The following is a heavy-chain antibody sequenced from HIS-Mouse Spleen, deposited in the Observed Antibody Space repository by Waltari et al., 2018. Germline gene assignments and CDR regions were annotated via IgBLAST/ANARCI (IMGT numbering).Heavy chain of an antibody. V-gene: IGHV4-39*07. J-gene: IGHJ2*01. CDR2: IYYCGST. D-gene: IGHD6-13*01. Sequence: QLQLQESGPGLVKPSETVSLTRTVSGGSITSSSYYRVWIRQPPGKGLEWIGSIYYCGSTYYNPSLKSRVTISVDTSKNQFSLKLSSVTAADTAVYYCAREIPYSSSWYDWYFDLWGRGTLVTVSS. CDR3: AREIPYSSSWYDWYFDL. CDR1: GGSITSSSYY.